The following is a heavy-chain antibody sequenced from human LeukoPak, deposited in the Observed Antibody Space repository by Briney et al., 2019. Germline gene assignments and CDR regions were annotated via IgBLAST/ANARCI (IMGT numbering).Heavy chain of an antibody. CDR1: GFTFSSYS. D-gene: IGHD3-10*01. CDR2: ISGSSSDI. Sequence: GGSLRLSCGASGFTFSSYSMNWVRLAPGKGPEWVSFISGSSSDIYYADSVKGRFTISRDNAKNSLYLQMNSLRAEDTAVYYCAGSGRAAGVLDYWGQGTLVTVSS. J-gene: IGHJ4*02. CDR3: AGSGRAAGVLDY. V-gene: IGHV3-21*01.